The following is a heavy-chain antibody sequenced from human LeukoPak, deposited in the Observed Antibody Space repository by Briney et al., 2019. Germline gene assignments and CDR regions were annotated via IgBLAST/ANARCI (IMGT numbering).Heavy chain of an antibody. V-gene: IGHV3-23*01. CDR3: AKSTGGSGSYYSSDH. J-gene: IGHJ4*02. Sequence: PGGSLRLSCAASGFTFINYAMSWVRQAPGKGLEWVSDISGSGGTTHHADSVKGRFTISRDNSNNTLYLQMNSLRAEDSAVYHCAKSTGGSGSYYSSDHWGQGTLVTVSS. D-gene: IGHD3-10*01. CDR2: ISGSGGTT. CDR1: GFTFINYA.